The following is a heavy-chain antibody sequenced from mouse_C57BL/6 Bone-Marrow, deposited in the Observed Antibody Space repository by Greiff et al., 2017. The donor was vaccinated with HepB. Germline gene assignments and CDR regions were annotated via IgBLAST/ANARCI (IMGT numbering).Heavy chain of an antibody. Sequence: EVKVVESGGGLVKPGGSLKLSCAASGFTFSSYAMSWVRQTPEKRLEWVATISDGGSYTYYPDNVKGRFTISRDNAKNNLYLQMSHLKSEDTAMYYCARDLGREFAYWGQGTLVTVSA. CDR1: GFTFSSYA. D-gene: IGHD4-1*01. CDR2: ISDGGSYT. V-gene: IGHV5-4*01. CDR3: ARDLGREFAY. J-gene: IGHJ3*01.